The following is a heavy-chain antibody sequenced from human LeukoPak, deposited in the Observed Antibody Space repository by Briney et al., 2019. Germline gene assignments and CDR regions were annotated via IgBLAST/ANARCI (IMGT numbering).Heavy chain of an antibody. D-gene: IGHD5-12*01. Sequence: GGSLRLSCAASGFTFSNAWMSWVRQAPGKGLEWVGRIKSKTVGGTTDYAAPVKGRFTISRDDSKNTLYLQMNGLKTEDTAVYYCTTDEKVATISHPVDYWGQGTLVTVSS. CDR1: GFTFSNAW. J-gene: IGHJ4*02. V-gene: IGHV3-15*01. CDR2: IKSKTVGGTT. CDR3: TTDEKVATISHPVDY.